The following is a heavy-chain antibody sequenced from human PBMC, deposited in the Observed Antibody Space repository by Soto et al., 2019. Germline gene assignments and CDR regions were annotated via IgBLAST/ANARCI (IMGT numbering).Heavy chain of an antibody. CDR2: ISYDGSNK. D-gene: IGHD5-12*01. Sequence: QVQLVESGGGVVQPGRSLRLSCAASGFTFSSYAMHWVRQAPGKGLEWVAVISYDGSNKYYADSVKGRFTISRDNSKNTLYLQMNSLRAEDTAVYYCARDRGGVATKERSNYYYYYGMDVWGQGTTVTVSS. J-gene: IGHJ6*02. CDR1: GFTFSSYA. V-gene: IGHV3-30-3*01. CDR3: ARDRGGVATKERSNYYYYYGMDV.